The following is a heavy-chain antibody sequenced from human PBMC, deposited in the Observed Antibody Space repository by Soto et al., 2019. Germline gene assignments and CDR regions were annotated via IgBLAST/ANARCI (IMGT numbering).Heavy chain of an antibody. V-gene: IGHV3-30*03. Sequence: QVQLVESGGGVVQPGRSLRLSCAASGFTFSSYGMHWVRQAPGKGLEWVAVISYDGSNKYYADSVKGRFTISRDNSKNTLYLQMISLRAEDTAVYYCASFMEGYWGQGTLVTVSS. CDR3: ASFMEGY. D-gene: IGHD1-1*01. CDR1: GFTFSSYG. J-gene: IGHJ4*02. CDR2: ISYDGSNK.